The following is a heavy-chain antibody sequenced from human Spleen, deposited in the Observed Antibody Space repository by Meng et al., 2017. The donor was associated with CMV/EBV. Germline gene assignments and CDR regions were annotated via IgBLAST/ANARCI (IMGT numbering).Heavy chain of an antibody. CDR1: GFTFSGST. V-gene: IGHV3-73*01. J-gene: IGHJ4*02. Sequence: GESLKISCAASGFTFSGSTMHWVRQASGKGLEWVGRIRSKANSYATAYAASVKGRFTISRDDSKNTAYLQMNSLKTEDTAVYYCTRREDYDILTGYYPKGNDYWGQGTLVTVS. D-gene: IGHD3-9*01. CDR2: IRSKANSYAT. CDR3: TRREDYDILTGYYPKGNDY.